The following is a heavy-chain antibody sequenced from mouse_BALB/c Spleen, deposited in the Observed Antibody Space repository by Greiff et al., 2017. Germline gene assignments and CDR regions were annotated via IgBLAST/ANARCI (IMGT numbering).Heavy chain of an antibody. Sequence: QVQLQQPGAELVRPGASVKLSCKASGYTFTSYWINWVKQRPGQGLEWIGNIYPSDSYTNYNQKFKDKATLTVDKSSSTAYMQLSSPTSEDSEVYYCTRCTTATAWFAYWGQGTLVTVSA. CDR1: GYTFTSYW. V-gene: IGHV1-69*02. CDR3: TRCTTATAWFAY. CDR2: IYPSDSYT. J-gene: IGHJ3*01. D-gene: IGHD1-2*01.